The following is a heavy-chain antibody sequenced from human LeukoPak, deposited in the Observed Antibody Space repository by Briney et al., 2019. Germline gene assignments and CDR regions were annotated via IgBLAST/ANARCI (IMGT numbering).Heavy chain of an antibody. J-gene: IGHJ4*02. CDR2: ISGSGGST. V-gene: IGHV3-23*01. D-gene: IGHD3-3*01. Sequence: PGGSLRLSCAASGFTFSSYAMSWVRQAPGKGLEWVSAISGSGGSTYYADSVKGRFTISRDNSKNTPYLQMNSLRAEDTAVYYCAKSYYDFWSGYYFDYWGQGTLVTVSS. CDR1: GFTFSSYA. CDR3: AKSYYDFWSGYYFDY.